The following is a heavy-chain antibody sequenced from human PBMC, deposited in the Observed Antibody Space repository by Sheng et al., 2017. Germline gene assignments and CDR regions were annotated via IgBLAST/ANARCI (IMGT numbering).Heavy chain of an antibody. Sequence: QVQLQESGPGLVKPSQTLSLTCTVSGGSISSGSYYWSWIRQPAGKGLEWIGRIYTSGSTNYNPSLKSRVTISVDTSKNQFSLKLRSVTAADTAVYYCARGGYPDYWGQGTLGHRSP. V-gene: IGHV4-61*02. D-gene: IGHD1-1*01. CDR2: IYTSGST. J-gene: IGHJ4*02. CDR3: ARGGYPDY. CDR1: GGSISSGSYY.